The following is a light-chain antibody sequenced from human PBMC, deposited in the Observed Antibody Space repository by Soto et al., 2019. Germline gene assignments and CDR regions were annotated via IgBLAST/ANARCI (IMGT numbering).Light chain of an antibody. CDR1: SYNLGSGFD. J-gene: IGLJ2*01. CDR2: YND. V-gene: IGLV1-40*01. Sequence: QSVLTQPPSVSGAPGQRVTISCTGSSYNLGSGFDVQWYQQLPGTAPKLLIYYNDNRPSGVPDRFSGSKSGTSASLAITGLQADDEADYYCQSYDSSLSGHVVFGGGTKLTVL. CDR3: QSYDSSLSGHVV.